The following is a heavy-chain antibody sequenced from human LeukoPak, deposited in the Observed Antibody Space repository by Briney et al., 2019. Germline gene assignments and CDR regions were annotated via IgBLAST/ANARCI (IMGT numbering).Heavy chain of an antibody. D-gene: IGHD3-22*01. J-gene: IGHJ4*02. CDR1: GFTFSSYA. Sequence: GGSLRLSCAASGFTFSSYAMSWVRQAPGKGLEWVSAISGSGGSTYYADSVKGRFTISRDNSKNTLYLQMNSLRAEDAAVYHCAKDLRTGLVVIGFDYWGQGTLVTVSS. CDR2: ISGSGGST. CDR3: AKDLRTGLVVIGFDY. V-gene: IGHV3-23*01.